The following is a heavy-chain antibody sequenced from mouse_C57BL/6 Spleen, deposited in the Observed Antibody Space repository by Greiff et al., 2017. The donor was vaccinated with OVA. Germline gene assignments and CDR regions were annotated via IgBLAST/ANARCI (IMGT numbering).Heavy chain of an antibody. CDR3: ARFIVYFDD. D-gene: IGHD2-12*01. Sequence: VQLQQSGAELVRPGASVKLSCKASGYTFTDYYINWVKQRPGQGLEWIARIYPGSGNTYYNEKFKGKATLTAEKSSSTAYMQLSSLTSEDAAVYFCARFIVYFDDWGKGTTLTVSS. CDR2: IYPGSGNT. CDR1: GYTFTDYY. J-gene: IGHJ2*01. V-gene: IGHV1-76*01.